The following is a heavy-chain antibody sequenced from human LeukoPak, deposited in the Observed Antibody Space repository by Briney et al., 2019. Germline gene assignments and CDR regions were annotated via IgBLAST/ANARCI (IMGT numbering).Heavy chain of an antibody. CDR3: ATARGYFDY. CDR1: GGSISSGDYY. J-gene: IGHJ4*02. V-gene: IGHV3-23*01. D-gene: IGHD2-15*01. Sequence: LSLTCTVSGGSISSGDYYWSWIRQPPGKGLEWVSSISSSGTTTYYADSVKGRFTISRDNSKNTLYLQMNSLRAEDTAVYYCATARGYFDYWGQGALVTVSS. CDR2: ISSSGTTT.